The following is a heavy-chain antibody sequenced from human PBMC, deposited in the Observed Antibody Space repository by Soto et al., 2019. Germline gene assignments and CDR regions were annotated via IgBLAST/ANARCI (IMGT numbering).Heavy chain of an antibody. J-gene: IGHJ4*02. V-gene: IGHV3-74*01. D-gene: IGHD3-10*01. Sequence: PGGSLRLSCAASGFTFRNYWMHWVRQAPGKGLVWVSRVNSDGDTTYYADSVKGRFTISRDNAKNTLHLQMNSLRAEDTAVYYCAGSDYWGQGTLVTVSS. CDR1: GFTFRNYW. CDR3: AGSDY. CDR2: VNSDGDTT.